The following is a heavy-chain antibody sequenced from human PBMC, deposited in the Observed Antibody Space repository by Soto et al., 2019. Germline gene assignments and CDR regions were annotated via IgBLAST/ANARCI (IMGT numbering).Heavy chain of an antibody. CDR1: GGSISSYY. Sequence: PSETLSLTCTVSGGSISSYYWSWIRQPAGKGLEWIGRIYTSGSTNYNPSLKSRVTMSVDTSKNQFSLKLSSVTAADTAVYYCARGPYDSSGYPFGFDYWGPGTLVTVSS. CDR3: ARGPYDSSGYPFGFDY. CDR2: IYTSGST. D-gene: IGHD3-22*01. V-gene: IGHV4-4*07. J-gene: IGHJ4*02.